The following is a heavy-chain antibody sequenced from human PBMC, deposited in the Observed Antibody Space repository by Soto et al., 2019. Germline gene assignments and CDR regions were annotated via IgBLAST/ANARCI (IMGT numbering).Heavy chain of an antibody. V-gene: IGHV3-23*01. J-gene: IGHJ4*02. D-gene: IGHD4-17*01. Sequence: GGSLRLSCRASGFSFSSFAMAWVRQAPGKGLEWVSSIGGSGIITYYTDSVKGRFTISRDNSGNTLFLHMNSLRADDTAVYYCAKDPNGDYVGAFDSWGQGTLVTVSS. CDR3: AKDPNGDYVGAFDS. CDR1: GFSFSSFA. CDR2: IGGSGIIT.